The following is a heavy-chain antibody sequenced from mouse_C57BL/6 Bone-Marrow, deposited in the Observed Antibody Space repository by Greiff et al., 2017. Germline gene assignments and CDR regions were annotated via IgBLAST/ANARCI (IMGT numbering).Heavy chain of an antibody. CDR1: GYAFSSSW. CDR2: IYPGDGDT. Sequence: QVQLKESGPELVKPGASVKISCKASGYAFSSSWMNWVKQRPGKGLEWIGRIYPGDGDTNYNGKFKGQATLTADKSSSTAYMQLSSLTSEDSAVYFCARSRVYYYGSSYVHWYFDVWGTGTTVTVSS. CDR3: ARSRVYYYGSSYVHWYFDV. D-gene: IGHD1-1*01. V-gene: IGHV1-82*01. J-gene: IGHJ1*03.